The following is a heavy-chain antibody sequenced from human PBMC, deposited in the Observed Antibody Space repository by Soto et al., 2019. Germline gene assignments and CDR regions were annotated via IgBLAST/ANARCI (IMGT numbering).Heavy chain of an antibody. J-gene: IGHJ5*02. CDR3: ARESYDYGGKGFDP. V-gene: IGHV3-74*01. CDR1: GFTFSSYW. CDR2: INSDGSST. D-gene: IGHD4-17*01. Sequence: GGSLRLSCAASGFTFSSYWMHWVRQAPGKGLVWVSRINSDGSSTSYADSVKGRFTISRDNAKNTLYLQMNSLRAEDTAVYYCARESYDYGGKGFDPWGQGTLVTVSS.